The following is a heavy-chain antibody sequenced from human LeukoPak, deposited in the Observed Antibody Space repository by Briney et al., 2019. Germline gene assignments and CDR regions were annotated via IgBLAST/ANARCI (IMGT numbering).Heavy chain of an antibody. CDR3: AKVGGYLIY. Sequence: GGSLRLSCAASGFTFSSYAMSWVRQAPGKGLEWVSSINVSGGSTYYADSVKGRFTISRDNSKNTLYLQMNSLRAEDTAIYYCAKVGGYLIYWGQGTLVTVSS. D-gene: IGHD3-22*01. CDR1: GFTFSSYA. V-gene: IGHV3-23*01. CDR2: INVSGGST. J-gene: IGHJ4*02.